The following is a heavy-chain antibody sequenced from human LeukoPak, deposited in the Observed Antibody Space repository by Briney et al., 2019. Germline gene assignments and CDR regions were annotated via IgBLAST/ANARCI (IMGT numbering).Heavy chain of an antibody. D-gene: IGHD2-21*02. Sequence: PGGSLRLSCAASGFTVSSNYMSWVRQAPGKGLEWVAFIRYDGSNKYYADSVKGRFTISRDNSKNTLYLQMNSLRAEDTAVYYCAKDSGGGDRHEVFYWGQGTLVTVSS. CDR3: AKDSGGGDRHEVFY. CDR1: GFTVSSNY. V-gene: IGHV3-30*02. J-gene: IGHJ4*02. CDR2: IRYDGSNK.